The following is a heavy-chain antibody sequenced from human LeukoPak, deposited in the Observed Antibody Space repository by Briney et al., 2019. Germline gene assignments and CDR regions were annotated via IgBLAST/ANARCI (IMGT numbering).Heavy chain of an antibody. D-gene: IGHD3-22*01. J-gene: IGHJ4*02. CDR2: MSDSGSDT. CDR3: AIPDSSGFSFSIRFDY. Sequence: GGSLRLSCAASGFTFSRYAMSWVRQAPGKGLEWVSVMSDSGSDTYYADSGKARFTISRANPKNTVYSKMNSLGADQTAVYYCAIPDSSGFSFSIRFDYWGQGTLVTVSS. V-gene: IGHV3-23*01. CDR1: GFTFSRYA.